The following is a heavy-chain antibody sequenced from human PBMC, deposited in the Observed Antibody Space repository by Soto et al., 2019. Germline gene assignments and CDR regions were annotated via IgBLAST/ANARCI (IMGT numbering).Heavy chain of an antibody. V-gene: IGHV1-8*01. CDR3: ARVAVAARPRWYNWFDP. J-gene: IGHJ5*02. D-gene: IGHD2-15*01. CDR1: GYTFTDYD. CDR2: MNPNSGET. Sequence: QEQLVQSGADVKKPGASVKVSCKTSGYTFTDYDINWVRQATGQGLEWIGWMNPNSGETGYAQKFQGRVTMTRSASLSTAYLELSSLRSEDTAVYYCARVAVAARPRWYNWFDPWGQGTLVTVSS.